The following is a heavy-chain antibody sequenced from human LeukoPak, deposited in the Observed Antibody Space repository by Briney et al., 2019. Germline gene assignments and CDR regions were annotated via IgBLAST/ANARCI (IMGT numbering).Heavy chain of an antibody. CDR3: ANGEVYYYDTSGYYSGNY. J-gene: IGHJ4*02. Sequence: GGSLRLSCAASGFTFSSYGMHWVRQAPGKGLAWVAFIRYDGSNKYYADSVKGRFTISRDNSKNTLYLQMNSLRAEDTAVYYCANGEVYYYDTSGYYSGNYWGQGTLVTVSS. D-gene: IGHD3-22*01. CDR1: GFTFSSYG. V-gene: IGHV3-30*02. CDR2: IRYDGSNK.